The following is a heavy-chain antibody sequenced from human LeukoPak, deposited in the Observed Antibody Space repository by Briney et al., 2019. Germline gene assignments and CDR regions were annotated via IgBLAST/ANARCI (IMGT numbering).Heavy chain of an antibody. Sequence: GGSLRLSCATSGFIFDDHAMHWIRQAPGKGLEWVSGISWKSGTILYVGSVKGRFTISRDNAKNSLYLQMDSLRAEDTAFYYCARGVTVAGTYFDYWGQGTLVTVSS. V-gene: IGHV3-9*01. D-gene: IGHD6-19*01. J-gene: IGHJ4*02. CDR2: ISWKSGTI. CDR3: ARGVTVAGTYFDY. CDR1: GFIFDDHA.